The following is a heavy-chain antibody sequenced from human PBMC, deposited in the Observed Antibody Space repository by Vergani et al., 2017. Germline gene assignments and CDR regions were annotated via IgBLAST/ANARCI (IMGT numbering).Heavy chain of an antibody. J-gene: IGHJ5*02. CDR3: AKDYYYGSGSYYNWFDP. CDR2: IYSGGST. V-gene: IGHV3-53*05. CDR1: GFTVSSNY. D-gene: IGHD3-10*01. Sequence: EVQLVETGGGLIQPGGSLRLSCAASGFTVSSNYMSWVRQAPGKGLEWVSVIYSGGSTYYADSVKGRFTISRDNSKNTLYLQMNSLRAEDTAVYYCAKDYYYGSGSYYNWFDPWGQGTLVTVSS.